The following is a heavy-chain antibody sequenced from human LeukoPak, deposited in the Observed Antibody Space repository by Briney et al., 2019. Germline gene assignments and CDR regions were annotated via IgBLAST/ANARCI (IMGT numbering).Heavy chain of an antibody. CDR3: AKESAYDISTGYSDY. J-gene: IGHJ4*02. CDR2: ISGSGGST. Sequence: GGSLRLSCAASGFTFSSYAMSWVRQAPGKGLEWVSGISGSGGSTYYADSVKGRFTISRDNSKDTMYLQMNSLRAEDTAAYYCAKESAYDISTGYSDYWGQGTLVTVSS. D-gene: IGHD3-9*01. V-gene: IGHV3-23*01. CDR1: GFTFSSYA.